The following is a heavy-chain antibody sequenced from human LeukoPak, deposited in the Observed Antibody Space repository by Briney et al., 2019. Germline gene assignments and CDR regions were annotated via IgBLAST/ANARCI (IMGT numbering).Heavy chain of an antibody. V-gene: IGHV3-21*01. CDR1: GFSFSDYS. CDR2: IRSGTTDT. D-gene: IGHD6-13*01. CDR3: ARGLIGSWYGQGDR. J-gene: IGHJ5*02. Sequence: GGSLRLSCAASGFSFSDYSMNWFRQTPGKGLEWVSAIRSGTTDTYYADSVKGRFTISRDNAKNSLYLQMDSLRAEDTALYYCARGLIGSWYGQGDRWGQGTLVTVS.